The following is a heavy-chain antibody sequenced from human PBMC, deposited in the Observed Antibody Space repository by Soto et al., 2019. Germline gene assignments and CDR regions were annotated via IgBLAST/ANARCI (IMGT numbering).Heavy chain of an antibody. CDR3: ARAPTYSYGSGTPYYFYPMDV. V-gene: IGHV4-59*11. D-gene: IGHD3-10*01. CDR2: VSSSGSI. Sequence: QLQLQESGPGLVKPSETLSLTCTVSGGSITSPYWSWVRQLPGKGLEWIGQVSSSGSIDYNPSLKSRVTISLDPSQSQFSLKLSSVTAADTAVYYCARAPTYSYGSGTPYYFYPMDVWGRGTAVTVSS. J-gene: IGHJ6*02. CDR1: GGSITSPY.